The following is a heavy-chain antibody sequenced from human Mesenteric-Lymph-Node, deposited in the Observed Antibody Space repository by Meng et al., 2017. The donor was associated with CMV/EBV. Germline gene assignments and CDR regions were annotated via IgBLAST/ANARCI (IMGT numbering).Heavy chain of an antibody. V-gene: IGHV3-72*01. D-gene: IGHD3-3*01. CDR1: GFTFSDHY. J-gene: IGHJ6*02. CDR3: ARSRPYYDYWSGYPGDHYYGMDV. Sequence: GESLKISCAASGFTFSDHYISWIRQAPGKGLEWVGRSRNEANSYTTEYAASVKGRFTISRDDSKNSLYLQMNSLKTEDTAVYYCARSRPYYDYWSGYPGDHYYGMDVWGHGTTVTVSS. CDR2: SRNEANSYTT.